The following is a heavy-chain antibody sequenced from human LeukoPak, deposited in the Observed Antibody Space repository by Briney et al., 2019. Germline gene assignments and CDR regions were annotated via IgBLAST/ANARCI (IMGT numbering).Heavy chain of an antibody. Sequence: GGSLRLSCAASGFTFSSYAMSWVRQAPGKGLEWVSGISGSGGSTYYADSVKGRFTISRDNSKNTLYLQMNSLRAEDTAVYYCAKRANDFWSGYPDYWGQGTLVTVSS. CDR3: AKRANDFWSGYPDY. V-gene: IGHV3-23*01. J-gene: IGHJ4*02. CDR2: ISGSGGST. D-gene: IGHD3-3*01. CDR1: GFTFSSYA.